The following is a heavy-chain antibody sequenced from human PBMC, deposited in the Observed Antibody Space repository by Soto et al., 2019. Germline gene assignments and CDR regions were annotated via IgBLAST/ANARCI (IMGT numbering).Heavy chain of an antibody. CDR1: GYTFTSHH. J-gene: IGHJ5*02. D-gene: IGHD2-2*02. CDR2: INPRSGGT. CDR3: CSLDYTLFDP. Sequence: VASVKVSCKASGYTFTSHHMHWVRQVPGEGLDWMGMINPRSGGTNSPQKFQGRVTMTRDTSTSTVYMELSSLRSEDTAVYYCCSLDYTLFDPWGQGTLVTVSS. V-gene: IGHV1-46*03.